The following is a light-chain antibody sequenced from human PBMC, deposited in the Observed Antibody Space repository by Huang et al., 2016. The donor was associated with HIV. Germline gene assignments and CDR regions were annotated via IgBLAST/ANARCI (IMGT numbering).Light chain of an antibody. V-gene: IGKV3-15*01. CDR2: AAS. CDR1: QIVSSP. Sequence: ETVMTQSPVTLSVSPGDRASLSCRSSQIVSSPLDWYQLKPGQAPRLLIYAASTRATGVPARFSGSGAGTEFTLTISTLQSEDSAVYYCQQYNDFRSTFGPGTRVEIK. J-gene: IGKJ3*01. CDR3: QQYNDFRST.